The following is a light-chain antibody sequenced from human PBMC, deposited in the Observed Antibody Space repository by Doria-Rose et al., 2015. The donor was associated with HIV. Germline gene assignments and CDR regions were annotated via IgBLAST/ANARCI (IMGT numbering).Light chain of an antibody. CDR2: VVS. V-gene: IGKV2D-29*02. CDR1: QSLVNSDGKTY. Sequence: MTQSPLSLSVTPGQPASLSCRTSQSLVNSDGKTYLYWYLQKPGQSPQLLIYVVSNRFSGVPDRFSGSGSGTDFTLKISRVEPEDFGVYYCMQTILLPVTFGPGTTVDIK. CDR3: MQTILLPVT. J-gene: IGKJ3*01.